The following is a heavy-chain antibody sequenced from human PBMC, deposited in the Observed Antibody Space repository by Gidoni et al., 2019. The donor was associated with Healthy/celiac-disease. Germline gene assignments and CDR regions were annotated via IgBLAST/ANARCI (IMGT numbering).Heavy chain of an antibody. CDR1: GGHFSSYA. J-gene: IGHJ6*02. V-gene: IGHV1-69*04. Sequence: QVQLVQSGAEVKKPGSSVKLSCKASGGHFSSYAISRVRQAPGLGLEWMGRIIPILGIANYAQKFQGRVTITADKSTSTAYMELSSLRSEDTAVYYCARIVVVPAAIGFDNYYYYGMDVWGQGTTVTVSS. CDR2: IIPILGIA. CDR3: ARIVVVPAAIGFDNYYYYGMDV. D-gene: IGHD2-2*01.